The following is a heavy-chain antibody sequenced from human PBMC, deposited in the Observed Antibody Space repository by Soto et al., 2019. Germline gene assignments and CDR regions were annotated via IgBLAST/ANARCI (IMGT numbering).Heavy chain of an antibody. CDR2: IYYSGST. V-gene: IGHV4-59*08. CDR1: GGSFSSYY. J-gene: IGHJ6*03. CDR3: AGRDCSGTTCYYLDYYYMDV. Sequence: QVQLQESGPGLVRPSETLSLTCTVSGGSFSSYYWTWIRQSPGKGLEWIGYIYYSGSTDYNPSLRGRLAISIDTSKNQFSLRLNSMTAADTAVYYCAGRDCSGTTCYYLDYYYMDVWGKGTTVTVSS. D-gene: IGHD2-2*01.